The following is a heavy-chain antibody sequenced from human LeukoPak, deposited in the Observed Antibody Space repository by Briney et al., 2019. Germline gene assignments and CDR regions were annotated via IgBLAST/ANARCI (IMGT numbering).Heavy chain of an antibody. J-gene: IGHJ4*02. CDR1: GGSFSGYY. CDR2: INHSGST. D-gene: IGHD2-15*01. V-gene: IGHV4-34*01. CDR3: ARGGDIVVVVAGNFDY. Sequence: SEILSLTCAVYGGSFSGYYWSWIRQPPGKGLEWIGEINHSGSTNYNPSLKSRVTISVDTSKNQFSLKLSSVTAADTAVYYCARGGDIVVVVAGNFDYWGQGTLVTVSS.